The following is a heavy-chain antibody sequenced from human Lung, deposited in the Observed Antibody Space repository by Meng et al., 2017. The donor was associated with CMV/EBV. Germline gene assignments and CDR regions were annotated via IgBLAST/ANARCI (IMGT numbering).Heavy chain of an antibody. V-gene: IGHV3-53*01. Sequence: EVHLEESGGGLFRPGGSLRLSCAASGFTVTSYYMHWVRQAPGKGLEWVSVIYSSGRTYYADSVKGRFTISRDNSKNTVDLQMNTLRAEDTAIYYCVRGPLLGWFDPWGQGALVTVSS. J-gene: IGHJ5*02. CDR3: VRGPLLGWFDP. CDR2: IYSSGRT. CDR1: GFTVTSYY.